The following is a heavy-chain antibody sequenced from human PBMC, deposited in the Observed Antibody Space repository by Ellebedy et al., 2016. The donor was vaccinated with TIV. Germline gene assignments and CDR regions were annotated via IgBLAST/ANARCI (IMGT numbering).Heavy chain of an antibody. Sequence: ASVKVSCKASGYTFTSYAISWVRQAPGQGLEWMGRINPILGIANYAQKFQGRVTINADKFTRTDYMELSSLRSEDTAVYYCAADYGDYVLEDWGQGTLISVSS. J-gene: IGHJ4*02. CDR3: AADYGDYVLED. CDR2: INPILGIA. D-gene: IGHD4-17*01. V-gene: IGHV1-69*04. CDR1: GYTFTSYA.